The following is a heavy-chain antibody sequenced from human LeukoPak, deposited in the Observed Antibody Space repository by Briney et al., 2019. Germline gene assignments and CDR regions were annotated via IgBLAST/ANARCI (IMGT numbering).Heavy chain of an antibody. Sequence: PSETLSLTCTVSGGSISSYYWSWIRQPAGKGLEWIGRIYTSGSTNYNPSLKSRVTMFVDTSKNQFSLKLSSVTAADTAVYYCARDHYYGSSDYGLDVWGQGTAVTVSS. CDR1: GGSISSYY. CDR2: IYTSGST. V-gene: IGHV4-4*07. CDR3: ARDHYYGSSDYGLDV. J-gene: IGHJ6*02. D-gene: IGHD3-10*01.